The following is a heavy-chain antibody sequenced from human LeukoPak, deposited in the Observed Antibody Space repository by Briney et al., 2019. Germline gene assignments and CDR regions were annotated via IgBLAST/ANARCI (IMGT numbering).Heavy chain of an antibody. D-gene: IGHD3-3*01. CDR2: VSTSNPHT. J-gene: IGHJ5*02. CDR1: GYTFTSSG. V-gene: IGHV1-18*01. CDR3: ARDRFLWGLGNWFDL. Sequence: GASVKVSCKTSGYTFTSSGVSWVRQAPGQGLEWMGWVSTSNPHTNYAPKFRGRVIMTIDTSTTTAYLEMRSLTSDDTAVYYCARDRFLWGLGNWFDLWGQGTLVTVTS.